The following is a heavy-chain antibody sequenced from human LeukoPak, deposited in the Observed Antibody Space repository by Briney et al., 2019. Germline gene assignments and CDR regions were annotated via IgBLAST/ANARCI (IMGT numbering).Heavy chain of an antibody. CDR2: INPNSGGT. CDR1: GYTFTAYY. CDR3: ARERTLTSCYDY. J-gene: IGHJ4*02. Sequence: PGASVKVSCKASGYTFTAYYMHWVRQAPGQGLEWMGWINPNSGGTNYAQKFQGRVTMTRDTSISTAYMELSRLRSDDTAVYYCARERTLTSCYDYWGQGTLVTVSS. V-gene: IGHV1-2*02. D-gene: IGHD2-15*01.